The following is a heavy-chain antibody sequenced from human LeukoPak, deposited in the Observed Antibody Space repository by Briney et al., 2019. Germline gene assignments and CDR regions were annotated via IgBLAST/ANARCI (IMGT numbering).Heavy chain of an antibody. D-gene: IGHD2-15*01. Sequence: GGSLRLSCAASGFTFSYYGMHWVRQAPGKGLEWLAVIWSDGSNKYYADSAKGRFTISRDNARNSLYLQMNSLRAEDTAVYYCAGDFSLSRSSDYWGQGTLVTVSS. CDR1: GFTFSYYG. J-gene: IGHJ4*02. V-gene: IGHV3-33*01. CDR3: AGDFSLSRSSDY. CDR2: IWSDGSNK.